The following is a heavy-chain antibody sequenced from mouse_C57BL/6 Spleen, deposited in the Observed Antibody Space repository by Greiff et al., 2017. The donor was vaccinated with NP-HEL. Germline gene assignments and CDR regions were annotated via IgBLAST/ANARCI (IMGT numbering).Heavy chain of an antibody. CDR3: ARDYDYDVAMDY. CDR1: GFTFSDYG. V-gene: IGHV5-17*01. CDR2: ISSGSSTI. J-gene: IGHJ4*01. D-gene: IGHD2-4*01. Sequence: EVKLVESGGGLVKPGGSLKLSCAASGFTFSDYGMHWVRQAPEQGLEWVAYISSGSSTIYYADTVKGRFTISRDNAKNTLFLQMTSLRSEDTAMYYCARDYDYDVAMDYWGQGTSVTVSS.